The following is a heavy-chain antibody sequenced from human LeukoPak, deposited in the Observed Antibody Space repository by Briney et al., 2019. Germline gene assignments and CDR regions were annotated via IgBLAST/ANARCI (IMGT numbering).Heavy chain of an antibody. V-gene: IGHV3-74*01. D-gene: IGHD2-15*01. CDR3: ARDYRKSDCSGGSCYPDY. CDR1: GFTFSSYW. CDR2: INSDGSST. Sequence: SGGSLRLSCAASGFTFSSYWMHWVRQAPGKGLVWVSRINSDGSSTSYADSVKGRFTISRDNAKNTLYLQMNSLRAEDTAVYYCARDYRKSDCSGGSCYPDYWGQGTLVTVSS. J-gene: IGHJ4*02.